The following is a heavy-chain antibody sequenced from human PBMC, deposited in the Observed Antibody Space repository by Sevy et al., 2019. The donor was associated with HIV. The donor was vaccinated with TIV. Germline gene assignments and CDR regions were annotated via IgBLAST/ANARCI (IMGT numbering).Heavy chain of an antibody. V-gene: IGHV3-48*01. CDR2: ISSTSSTR. Sequence: GGSLRLSCAASGFTFSIYSMNWVRQTPGKGLEWVSYISSTSSTRYYADSVKGRFTISRDNGNNSLYLQMNSLRAEDTGVYYCARDDYSNSVCTFDYWGQGVLVTVSS. CDR1: GFTFSIYS. J-gene: IGHJ4*02. D-gene: IGHD4-4*01. CDR3: ARDDYSNSVCTFDY.